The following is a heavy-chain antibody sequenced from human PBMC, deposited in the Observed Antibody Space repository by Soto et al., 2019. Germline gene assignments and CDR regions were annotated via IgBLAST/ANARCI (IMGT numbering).Heavy chain of an antibody. Sequence: SETLSLTCAVYGGSFSGYYWSWIRQPPGKGLEWIGEINHSGSTNYNPSLKSRVTISVDTSKNQFSLKLSSVTAADTAVYYCASRIAVAKKYYFDYWGQGTLVTVSS. J-gene: IGHJ4*02. V-gene: IGHV4-34*01. CDR2: INHSGST. CDR1: GGSFSGYY. D-gene: IGHD6-19*01. CDR3: ASRIAVAKKYYFDY.